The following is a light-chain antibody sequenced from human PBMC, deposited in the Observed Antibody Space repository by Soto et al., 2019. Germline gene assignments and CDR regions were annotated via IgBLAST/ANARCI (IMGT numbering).Light chain of an antibody. J-gene: IGKJ1*01. CDR3: QQYNNWPRT. CDR1: QSVSSN. CDR2: GAS. Sequence: ETLMTQSPATLFVSPGERATLSCRAGQSVSSNLAWYQQKPGQAPRLLIYGASTRATGIPARFSGSGSGTDFTLTISSLQSEDFAVYYCQQYNNWPRTFGQGTKVEIK. V-gene: IGKV3-15*01.